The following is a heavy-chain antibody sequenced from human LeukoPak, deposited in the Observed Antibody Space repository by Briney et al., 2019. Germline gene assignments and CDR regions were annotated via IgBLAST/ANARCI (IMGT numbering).Heavy chain of an antibody. CDR2: ISSDGGNR. V-gene: IGHV3-30-3*01. CDR3: ARGRAVTGSTVIDY. J-gene: IGHJ4*02. CDR1: GFTFSSYA. D-gene: IGHD6-19*01. Sequence: GGSLRFSCAASGFTFSSYAMHWVRRAPGMALEWVATISSDGGNRYYSDSVKGRFTISRDNSKNTLYLQMNSLRPEDTTVFHCARGRAVTGSTVIDYWGQGTLVTVSS.